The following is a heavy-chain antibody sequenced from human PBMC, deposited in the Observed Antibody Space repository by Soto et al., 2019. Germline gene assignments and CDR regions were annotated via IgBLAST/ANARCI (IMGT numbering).Heavy chain of an antibody. V-gene: IGHV1-46*01. Sequence: QVQLVQSGAEVKKPGASVKVSCKASGYTFTSYYMHWVRQAPGQGLEWMGIINPSGGSTTYAQKFQGRVTMTRDTATSTVYMALSSLRSADTAVYYCARVGGYSYGGVDYWGQGTLVTVSS. CDR1: GYTFTSYY. J-gene: IGHJ4*02. CDR3: ARVGGYSYGGVDY. CDR2: INPSGGST. D-gene: IGHD5-18*01.